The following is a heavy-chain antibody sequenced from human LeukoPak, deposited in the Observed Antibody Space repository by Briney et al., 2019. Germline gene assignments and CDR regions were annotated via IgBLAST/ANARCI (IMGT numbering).Heavy chain of an antibody. D-gene: IGHD3-10*01. Sequence: SETLSLTCTVSLDSTTSNFWSWVRQPPGKGLEWIGEIHRSGSPNYNPSLQSRVTISIDRSRNQIALELSSVTAADTAVYFCARMGDLYYFGSGPYPSDYWGQGILVTVSS. J-gene: IGHJ4*02. CDR3: ARMGDLYYFGSGPYPSDY. CDR1: LDSTTSNF. V-gene: IGHV4-4*02. CDR2: IHRSGSP.